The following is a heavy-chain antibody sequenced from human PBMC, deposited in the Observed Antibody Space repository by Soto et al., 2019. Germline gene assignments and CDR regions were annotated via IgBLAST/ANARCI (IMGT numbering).Heavy chain of an antibody. D-gene: IGHD3-22*01. Sequence: QVQLVQSGAEVKKPGASVKVSCKASGDIFTSYGISWVRQAPGQGLEWMGWISAYNGNTNYAQKFQGRVTMTTDTSTRTAYMELRSLRSDDTAVYYCARDQEGITMIVGGTWGQGTLVTVSS. CDR2: ISAYNGNT. CDR1: GDIFTSYG. V-gene: IGHV1-18*01. J-gene: IGHJ5*02. CDR3: ARDQEGITMIVGGT.